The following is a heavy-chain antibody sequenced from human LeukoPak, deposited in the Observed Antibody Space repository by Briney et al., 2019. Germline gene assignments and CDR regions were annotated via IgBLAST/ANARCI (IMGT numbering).Heavy chain of an antibody. J-gene: IGHJ5*02. CDR3: ARGPPYCSGGSCYLNWFDP. CDR1: GGSFSGYC. D-gene: IGHD2-15*01. V-gene: IGHV4-34*01. Sequence: PSETLSLTCAVSGGSFSGYCWSWIRQPPGKGPEWIGEINHSGSTNYNPSLKSRVTISVDTYKKHFFQTMRSVSAADAAVYYCARGPPYCSGGSCYLNWFDPWGQGTLVTVSS. CDR2: INHSGST.